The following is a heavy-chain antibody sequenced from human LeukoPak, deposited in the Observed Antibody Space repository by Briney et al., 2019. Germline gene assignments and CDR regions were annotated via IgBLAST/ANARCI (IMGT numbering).Heavy chain of an antibody. CDR1: GFTFSSSW. Sequence: GGSLRLSCAASGFTFSSSWMSWVRQAPGKGLEWVANIKQDGSEKYYVDSVKGRFTISRDNAKNSLSLQMNSLRAKDTAVYYCTRDLWQNWGQGTLVTVSS. CDR3: TRDLWQN. V-gene: IGHV3-7*01. D-gene: IGHD2/OR15-2a*01. CDR2: IKQDGSEK. J-gene: IGHJ4*02.